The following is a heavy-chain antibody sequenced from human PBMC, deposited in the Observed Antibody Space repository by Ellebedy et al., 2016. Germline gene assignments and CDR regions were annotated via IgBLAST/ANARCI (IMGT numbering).Heavy chain of an antibody. CDR1: GGSFSGSY. CDR2: INYSGST. J-gene: IGHJ6*02. V-gene: IGHV4-34*01. CDR3: AGSWEWFEAYYYGMDV. D-gene: IGHD3-10*01. Sequence: SETLSLTXAVSGGSFSGSYWIWIRQPPGKGLEWIGEINYSGSTNYNPSLKGRVTISVDRSKNQFSLMLSSVTAADTAVYYCAGSWEWFEAYYYGMDVWGQGTTVTVSS.